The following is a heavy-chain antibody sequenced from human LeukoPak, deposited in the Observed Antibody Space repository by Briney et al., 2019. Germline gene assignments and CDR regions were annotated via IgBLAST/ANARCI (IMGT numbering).Heavy chain of an antibody. Sequence: PGGSLRLSCAASGFTVSSNYMSWVRQAPGKGLEWVSVIYSGGSTYYADSVKGRFTISRDNSKNTLYLQMNSLRAEDTAVYYCAKVSMIVVVITSHDAFDIWGQGTMVTVSS. D-gene: IGHD3-22*01. V-gene: IGHV3-53*01. CDR2: IYSGGST. CDR3: AKVSMIVVVITSHDAFDI. CDR1: GFTVSSNY. J-gene: IGHJ3*02.